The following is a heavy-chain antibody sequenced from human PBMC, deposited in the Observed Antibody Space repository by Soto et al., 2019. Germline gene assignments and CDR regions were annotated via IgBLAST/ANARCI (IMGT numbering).Heavy chain of an antibody. Sequence: QVQLVQSGAEVKKPGASVRISCRASGYSFTSTYVHWLRQAPGQGPEWMGIINPAGGTTYYGQKFKGIVSITSDTSTDTVFMDLNDLTSEYAAVYFCALKVVTYYDNWGQGTLLTVSS. D-gene: IGHD2-21*02. CDR1: GYSFTSTY. CDR3: ALKVVTYYDN. V-gene: IGHV1-46*01. CDR2: INPAGGTT. J-gene: IGHJ4*02.